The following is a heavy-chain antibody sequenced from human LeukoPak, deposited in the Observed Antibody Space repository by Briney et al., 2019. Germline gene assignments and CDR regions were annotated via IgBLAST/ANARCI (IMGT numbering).Heavy chain of an antibody. CDR3: AKPADSGRYRDFDY. D-gene: IGHD1-26*01. Sequence: TGGSLRLSCAASGFTFSNYAMSWVRQAAGKGLEWVSAISASDGSTYYADSVKGRFTISRDNSKNTLYLQVNSLRAEDTAVYYCAKPADSGRYRDFDYWGQGTLVTVSS. J-gene: IGHJ4*02. V-gene: IGHV3-23*01. CDR2: ISASDGST. CDR1: GFTFSNYA.